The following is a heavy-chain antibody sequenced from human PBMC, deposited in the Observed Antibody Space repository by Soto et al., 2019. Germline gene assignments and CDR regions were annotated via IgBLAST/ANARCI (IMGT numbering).Heavy chain of an antibody. CDR1: GGSISSYY. J-gene: IGHJ3*02. Sequence: PSETLSLTCTVSGGSISSYYWSWIRQPPGKGLEWIGYIYYSGSTNYNPSLKSRVTISVDTSKNQFPLKLSSVTAADTAVYYCARGSVTLSGAFDIWGQGTMVTVSS. V-gene: IGHV4-59*01. CDR3: ARGSVTLSGAFDI. D-gene: IGHD3-10*01. CDR2: IYYSGST.